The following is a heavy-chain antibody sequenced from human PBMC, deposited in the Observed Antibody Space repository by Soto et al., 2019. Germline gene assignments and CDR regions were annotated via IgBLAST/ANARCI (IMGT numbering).Heavy chain of an antibody. V-gene: IGHV3-21*01. D-gene: IGHD2-2*01. CDR3: ARDDGMSSTNVKAFDI. Sequence: GGSLRLSCAASGFTFSRYYMNWVRQAPGKGLEWVSSISTTSTYTHYADSLKGRFTISRDNAKKLLYLQMDSLRAEDTAVYYCARDDGMSSTNVKAFDIWGQGTKVTVSS. CDR1: GFTFSRYY. CDR2: ISTTSTYT. J-gene: IGHJ3*02.